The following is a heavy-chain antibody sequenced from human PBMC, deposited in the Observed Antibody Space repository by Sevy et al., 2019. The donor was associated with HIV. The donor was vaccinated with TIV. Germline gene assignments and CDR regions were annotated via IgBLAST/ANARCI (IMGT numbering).Heavy chain of an antibody. CDR3: AKRGGRGSYYFDN. D-gene: IGHD5-12*01. V-gene: IGHV3-23*01. CDR1: GFTFSSYV. CDR2: ITGSSYST. Sequence: GGSLRLSCAASGFTFSSYVMSWVRQAPGKGLEWVSSITGSSYSTFYADSVKGRFTISRDNSRSTLDLQMNSLRARDTAVYYCAKRGGRGSYYFDNWGQGTLVTVSS. J-gene: IGHJ4*02.